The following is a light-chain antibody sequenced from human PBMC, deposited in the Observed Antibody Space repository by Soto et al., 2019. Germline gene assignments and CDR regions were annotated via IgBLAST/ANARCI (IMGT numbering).Light chain of an antibody. CDR3: QKLHNFPLT. CDR1: QTISSW. J-gene: IGKJ5*01. CDR2: AAS. Sequence: DIQLTQSPSTLSGSLGDRVTITWRASQTISSWLAWYQQKPGKAPKLLIYAASTLQSGAPSRFSGSGYGTEFNLTISSLQPDDFASYDCQKLHNFPLTFGQGTRLEIK. V-gene: IGKV1-5*01.